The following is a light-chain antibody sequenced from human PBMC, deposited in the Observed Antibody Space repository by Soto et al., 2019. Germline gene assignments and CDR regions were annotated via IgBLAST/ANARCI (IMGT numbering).Light chain of an antibody. CDR3: QHFHSYPLT. CDR2: AAS. J-gene: IGKJ3*01. Sequence: AIRMTQSPSSLSASTGDRVTITCRASQDISSYLAWYQQKPGKAPKLLIYAASTLQSGVPSRFSGSGSGTDFTLTINSLQSEDFAFYYCQHFHSYPLTFGPGTKVDI. V-gene: IGKV1-8*01. CDR1: QDISSY.